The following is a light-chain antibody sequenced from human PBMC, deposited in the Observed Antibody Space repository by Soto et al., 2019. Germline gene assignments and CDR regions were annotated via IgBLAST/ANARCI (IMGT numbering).Light chain of an antibody. J-gene: IGKJ3*01. Sequence: EIVLTQSPGTLSLSPGERATLCCRASQSVSSSYLAWYQQKPGQAPRLLIYGASSRATGIPDRFSGSGSGTDFTLTISRLEPEDFAVYYCQQYGSSPAGFTFGPGTKVDIK. V-gene: IGKV3-20*01. CDR2: GAS. CDR3: QQYGSSPAGFT. CDR1: QSVSSSY.